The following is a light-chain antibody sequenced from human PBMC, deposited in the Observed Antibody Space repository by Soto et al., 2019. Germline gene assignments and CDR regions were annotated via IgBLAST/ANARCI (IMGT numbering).Light chain of an antibody. CDR3: SSYTIYSTLLL. J-gene: IGLJ2*01. Sequence: QSALTQRASVSGSPGQSITISCTGTSSDIGGYKYVSWYQQHPGKAPKLIIYEVTNRPSGVSDRFSGSKSGNTASLTISGLQAEDEADYYCSSYTIYSTLLLFGGGTKLTVL. CDR1: SSDIGGYKY. CDR2: EVT. V-gene: IGLV2-14*01.